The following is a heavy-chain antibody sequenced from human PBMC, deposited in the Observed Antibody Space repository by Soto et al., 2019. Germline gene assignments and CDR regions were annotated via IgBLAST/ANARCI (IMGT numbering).Heavy chain of an antibody. CDR1: GYTFTSYG. D-gene: IGHD3-9*01. CDR2: ISAYNGNT. V-gene: IGHV1-18*01. J-gene: IGHJ6*02. CDR3: ARVDHYYYGMDV. Sequence: ASVKVSCKASGYTFTSYGISWVRQAPGQGLEWMGWISAYNGNTNYAQKLQGRVTMTTDTSTSTAYMEQRRLRSDDTAVYYCARVDHYYYGMDVLGQGTTVTVSS.